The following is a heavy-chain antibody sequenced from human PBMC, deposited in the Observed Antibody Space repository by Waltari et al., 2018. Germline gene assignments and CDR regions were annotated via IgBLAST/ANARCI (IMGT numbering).Heavy chain of an antibody. CDR3: AREDIGXTKVFDD. J-gene: IGHJ4*01. V-gene: IGHV1-2*02. D-gene: IGHD5-12*01. CDR2: INCNTGDX. CDR1: GYTFTAYF. Sequence: QVQLVQSGAEVKXPGASVKVSCXTSGYTFTAYFMPWVRQAPGQGLEGMGWINCNTGDXDDAQKFRGRVTXTKXTSLTXVXMEMNRLTXXDTAXYYGAREDIGXTKVFDDXGHGTLVTVXS.